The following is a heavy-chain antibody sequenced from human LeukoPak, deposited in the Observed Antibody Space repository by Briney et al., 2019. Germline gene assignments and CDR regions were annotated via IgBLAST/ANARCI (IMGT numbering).Heavy chain of an antibody. CDR1: GGSISSGSYY. J-gene: IGHJ3*02. Sequence: PSQTLSLTCTVSGGSISSGSYYWSWIRQPAGKGLEWIGRIYTSGSTNYNPSLKSRVTISVDTSKNQFSLKLSSVTAADTAVYYCARERAVGGHGAFDIWGQGTMVTVSS. V-gene: IGHV4-61*02. D-gene: IGHD2-15*01. CDR3: ARERAVGGHGAFDI. CDR2: IYTSGST.